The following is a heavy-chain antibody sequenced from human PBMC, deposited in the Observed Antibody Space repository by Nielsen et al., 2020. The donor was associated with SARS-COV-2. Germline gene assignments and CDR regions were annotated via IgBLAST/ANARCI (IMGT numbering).Heavy chain of an antibody. Sequence: GGSLRLSCAASGFTFSSYGMHWVRQAPGKGLEWVAVIWFDGTNKYYVESVKGRFTIARDNSKNTLFLDMKSLRVEDTAVYYCARDRLGLKYFDWWGQGTLVTVSS. D-gene: IGHD3-16*01. V-gene: IGHV3-33*08. CDR3: ARDRLGLKYFDW. CDR2: IWFDGTNK. J-gene: IGHJ4*02. CDR1: GFTFSSYG.